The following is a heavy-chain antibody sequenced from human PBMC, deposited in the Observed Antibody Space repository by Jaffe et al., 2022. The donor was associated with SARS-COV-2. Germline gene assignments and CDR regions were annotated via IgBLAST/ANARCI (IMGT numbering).Heavy chain of an antibody. CDR2: IIPIFGTA. CDR1: GGTFSSYA. J-gene: IGHJ4*02. CDR3: ASKQWSYPELPLGY. Sequence: QVQLVQSGAEVKKPGSSVKVSCKASGGTFSSYAISWVRQAPGQGLEWMGGIIPIFGTANYAQKFQGRVTITADESTSTAYMELSSLRSEDTAVYYCASKQWSYPELPLGYWGQGTLVTVSS. D-gene: IGHD1-26*01. V-gene: IGHV1-69*01.